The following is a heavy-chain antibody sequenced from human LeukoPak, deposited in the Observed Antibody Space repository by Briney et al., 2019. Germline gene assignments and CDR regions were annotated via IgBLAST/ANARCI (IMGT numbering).Heavy chain of an antibody. J-gene: IGHJ5*02. CDR3: ARGGTTVTTGWFDP. D-gene: IGHD4-17*01. V-gene: IGHV1-8*01. Sequence: ASVKVSCKASGYTFTSYDINWVRQATGQGLEWMGWMNPNSGNTGYAQKFQGRVTITADKSTSTAYMELSSLRSEDTAVYYCARGGTTVTTGWFDPWGQGTLVTVSS. CDR2: MNPNSGNT. CDR1: GYTFTSYD.